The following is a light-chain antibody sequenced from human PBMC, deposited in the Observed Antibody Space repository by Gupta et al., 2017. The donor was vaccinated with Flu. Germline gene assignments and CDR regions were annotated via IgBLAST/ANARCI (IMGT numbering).Light chain of an antibody. J-gene: IGLJ2*01. V-gene: IGLV1-40*01. Sequence: QSVLTQPPSVFGAPGQRVTISCTGSSSNIGAGYEIHWYQQLPRTAPKLLIFGNTNRPSGVPDRFSGSKSGTSASLAITGLQAEDEADYYCQPYDTSLRVVFGGGTKLTV. CDR3: QPYDTSLRVV. CDR1: SSNIGAGYE. CDR2: GNT.